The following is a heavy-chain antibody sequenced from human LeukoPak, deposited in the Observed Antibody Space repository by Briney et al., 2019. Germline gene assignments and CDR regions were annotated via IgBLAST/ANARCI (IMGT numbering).Heavy chain of an antibody. V-gene: IGHV3-30*02. D-gene: IGHD6-13*01. CDR1: GFTFSSYG. CDR3: AKDIGDSSSWFYYYYGMDV. CDR2: IWYDGSNK. Sequence: PGGSLRLSCAASGFTFSSYGMHWVRQAPGKGLEWVAVIWYDGSNKYYADSVKGRFTISRDNSKNTLYLQMNSLRAEDTAVYYCAKDIGDSSSWFYYYYGMDVWGQGTTVTVSS. J-gene: IGHJ6*02.